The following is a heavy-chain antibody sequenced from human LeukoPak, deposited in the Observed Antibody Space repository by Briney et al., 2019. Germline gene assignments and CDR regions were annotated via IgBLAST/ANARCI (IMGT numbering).Heavy chain of an antibody. Sequence: GASVKVSCKASGYTFTSYGISWVRQAPGQGLEWMGWISAYNGNTNYAQKLRGRVTMTTDTSTSTAYMELRSLRSDDTAVYYCARDLMEGTRSKYYYDSSGYYYGGYYFDYWGQGTLVTVSS. J-gene: IGHJ4*02. CDR3: ARDLMEGTRSKYYYDSSGYYYGGYYFDY. CDR1: GYTFTSYG. D-gene: IGHD3-22*01. V-gene: IGHV1-18*01. CDR2: ISAYNGNT.